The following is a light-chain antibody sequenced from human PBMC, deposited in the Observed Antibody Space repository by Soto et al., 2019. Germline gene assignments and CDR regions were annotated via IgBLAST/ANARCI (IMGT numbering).Light chain of an antibody. CDR3: QQYDNWPWT. V-gene: IGKV3D-15*01. CDR1: QSVRGY. Sequence: PGERARLSCRASQSVRGYLAWYQQKPGQAPRLLMYDASNRASGIPARFSGSGSGTDFTLTISSLQSEDFAVYYCQQYDNWPWTFGQGTKVDIK. J-gene: IGKJ1*01. CDR2: DAS.